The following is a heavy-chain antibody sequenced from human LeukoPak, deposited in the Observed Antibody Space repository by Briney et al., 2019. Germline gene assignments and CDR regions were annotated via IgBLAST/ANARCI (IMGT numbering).Heavy chain of an antibody. CDR3: AKDQGGSIVLMVYAISSGFDY. CDR2: ISGSGGST. CDR1: GFTFSSYA. V-gene: IGHV3-23*01. Sequence: GGSLRLSCAASGFTFSSYAMSWVRQAPGKGLEWVSAISGSGGSTYYADSVKGRFTISRDNSKKTLYLQMNSLRAEDTAVYYCAKDQGGSIVLMVYAISSGFDYWLQGTLVSVCS. D-gene: IGHD2-8*01. J-gene: IGHJ4*02.